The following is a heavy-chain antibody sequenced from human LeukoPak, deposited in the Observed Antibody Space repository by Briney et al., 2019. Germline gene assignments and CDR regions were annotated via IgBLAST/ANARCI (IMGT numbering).Heavy chain of an antibody. CDR1: GYIFTDYY. CDR2: INPNSGGA. V-gene: IGHV1-2*06. CDR3: ARGSGYGDSPGLD. J-gene: IGHJ4*02. Sequence: ASVKVSCKASGYIFTDYYIHWVRQAPGQGLEWMGRINPNSGGANYAQQFQGRVTMTRDTSISIAYMEVVRLTSDDTAVYYCARGSGYGDSPGLDWGQRTLVTVSS. D-gene: IGHD4-17*01.